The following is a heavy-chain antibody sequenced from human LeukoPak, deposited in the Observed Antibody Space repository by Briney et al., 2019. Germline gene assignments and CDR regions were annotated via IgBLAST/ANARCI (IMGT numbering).Heavy chain of an antibody. D-gene: IGHD3-16*01. Sequence: ASVKVSCKASGYTFTDYYMHWVREAPGQGLEWMGWISLNSGDSNYPQKFQGRVTLTRDSSISTAYMELTRLRSDDTAVYYCVRAGGGLHFDYWGQGTLVTVSS. CDR2: ISLNSGDS. CDR1: GYTFTDYY. J-gene: IGHJ4*02. CDR3: VRAGGGLHFDY. V-gene: IGHV1-2*02.